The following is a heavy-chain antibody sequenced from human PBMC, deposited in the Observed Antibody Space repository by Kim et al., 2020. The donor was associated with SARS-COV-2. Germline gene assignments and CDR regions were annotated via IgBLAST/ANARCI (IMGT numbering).Heavy chain of an antibody. CDR2: ISSSSSYI. J-gene: IGHJ6*02. Sequence: GGSLRLSCAASGFTFSSYSMNWVRQAPGKGLEWVSSISSSSSYIYYADSVKGRFTISRDNAKNSLYLQMNSLRAEDTAVYYCARQPPGEVRCGGDCYSAPGMDVWGQGTTVTVSS. V-gene: IGHV3-21*01. D-gene: IGHD2-21*02. CDR1: GFTFSSYS. CDR3: ARQPPGEVRCGGDCYSAPGMDV.